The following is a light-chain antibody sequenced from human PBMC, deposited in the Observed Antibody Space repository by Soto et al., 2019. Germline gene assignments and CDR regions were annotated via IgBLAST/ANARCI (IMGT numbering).Light chain of an antibody. Sequence: EIVLTQSPGTLSLSPGERATLSCRASQSVSSRYLAWYQQKPGQAPRLLIYGASSRATGIPDRFSGSGSGTDFTLTISRLEPEDFALYYCQQYGSSLPYTFGQGTKLEIK. J-gene: IGKJ2*01. V-gene: IGKV3-20*01. CDR2: GAS. CDR3: QQYGSSLPYT. CDR1: QSVSSRY.